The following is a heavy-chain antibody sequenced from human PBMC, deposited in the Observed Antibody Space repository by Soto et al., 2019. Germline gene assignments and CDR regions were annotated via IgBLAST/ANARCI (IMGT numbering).Heavy chain of an antibody. D-gene: IGHD3-10*01. J-gene: IGHJ4*02. V-gene: IGHV4-34*01. CDR3: ARGRMYYYPY. CDR2: INHSGST. CDR1: GGSFSGDY. Sequence: LSEALSLTCADYGGSFSGDYWSWIRQLPGKGLEWIGEINHSGSTNYNPSLKSRVTISVDTSKNQFSLKLSSVTAADTAVYYCARGRMYYYPYWGQGTLVTVSS.